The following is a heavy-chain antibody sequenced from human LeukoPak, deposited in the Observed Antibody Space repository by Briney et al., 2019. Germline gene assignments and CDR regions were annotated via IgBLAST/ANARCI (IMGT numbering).Heavy chain of an antibody. CDR1: GFTFSDYY. CDR3: TRRPYSSSWYYFDY. CDR2: ISSSGRML. J-gene: IGHJ4*02. Sequence: GGSLRLSCTVSGFTFSDYYMSWVRQAPGKGLEWVSYISSSGRMLHYADSVEGRFTISRDNAKNSLYLQMSGLRVEDTAVYYCTRRPYSSSWYYFDYWGQGTLVIVSS. V-gene: IGHV3-11*04. D-gene: IGHD6-13*01.